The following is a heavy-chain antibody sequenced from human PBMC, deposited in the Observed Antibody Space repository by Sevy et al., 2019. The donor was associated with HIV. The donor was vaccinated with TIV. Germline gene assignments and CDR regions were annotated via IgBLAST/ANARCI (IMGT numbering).Heavy chain of an antibody. J-gene: IGHJ4*02. CDR3: ARARYNYGSFYFDY. CDR1: GFTFSDSY. V-gene: IGHV3-11*01. CDR2: ISSGTII. Sequence: GGSLRLSCAASGFTFSDSYMSWFRQAPGKGLEWVSYISSGTIIYYADSVKGRFTISRDNAKNSLYLQMNSLRAEDTAVYYCARARYNYGSFYFDYWGQGTLVTVSS. D-gene: IGHD5-18*01.